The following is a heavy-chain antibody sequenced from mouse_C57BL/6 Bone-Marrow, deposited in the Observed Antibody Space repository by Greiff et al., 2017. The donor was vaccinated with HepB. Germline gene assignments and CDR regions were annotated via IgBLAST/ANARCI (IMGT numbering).Heavy chain of an antibody. Sequence: EVQLQESGPGLVKPSQSLSLTCSVTGYSITSGYYWNWIRQFPGNKLEWMGYISYDGSNNYNPSLNNRISITRDTSKNQFFLKLNSVTTEDTATYYCAREGYSRFAYWGQGTLVTVSA. V-gene: IGHV3-6*01. J-gene: IGHJ3*01. D-gene: IGHD2-12*01. CDR1: GYSITSGYY. CDR2: ISYDGSN. CDR3: AREGYSRFAY.